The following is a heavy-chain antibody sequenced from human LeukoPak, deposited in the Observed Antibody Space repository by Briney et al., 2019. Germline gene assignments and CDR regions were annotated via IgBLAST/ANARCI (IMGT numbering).Heavy chain of an antibody. V-gene: IGHV3-23*01. CDR2: ISGSGGST. J-gene: IGHJ4*02. CDR1: GFTFSSYA. CDR3: ARDHQIAAAIYYFDY. D-gene: IGHD6-13*01. Sequence: GGSLRLSCAASGFTFSSYAMSWVRQAPGKGLEWDSAISGSGGSTYYADSVKGRFTISRDNSKNTLYLQMNSLRSEDTAVYYCARDHQIAAAIYYFDYWGQGTLVTVSS.